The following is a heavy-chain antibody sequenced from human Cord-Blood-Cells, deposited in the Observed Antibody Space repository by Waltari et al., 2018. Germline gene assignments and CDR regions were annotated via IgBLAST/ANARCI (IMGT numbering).Heavy chain of an antibody. J-gene: IGHJ1*01. Sequence: QITLKESGPTLVKPTQTLTLTCTFSGFSLSTSGVGVGWIRQPPGKALEWLALIYLDDDKRYSPALKSRLTITKDTSKNQVVLTMTNMDPVDTATYYCALSSSWYYYFQHWGQGTLVTVSS. V-gene: IGHV2-5*02. CDR3: ALSSSWYYYFQH. CDR2: IYLDDDK. D-gene: IGHD6-13*01. CDR1: GFSLSTSGVG.